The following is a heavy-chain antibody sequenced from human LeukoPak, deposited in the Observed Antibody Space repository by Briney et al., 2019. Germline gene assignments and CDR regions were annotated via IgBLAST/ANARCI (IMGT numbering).Heavy chain of an antibody. CDR1: GYTFTSYD. V-gene: IGHV1-8*01. J-gene: IGHJ4*01. Sequence: ASVKVSCKASGYTFTSYDINWVRQATGQGLEWMGWMNPNSGDTGYAQKFQGRVTMTRNTSISTTYMELSSLRSEDTAVYCCARGVPRYCRSPGRATADICGVYWGQGTLVTVSS. D-gene: IGHD2-2*01. CDR2: MNPNSGDT. CDR3: ARGVPRYCRSPGRATADICGVY.